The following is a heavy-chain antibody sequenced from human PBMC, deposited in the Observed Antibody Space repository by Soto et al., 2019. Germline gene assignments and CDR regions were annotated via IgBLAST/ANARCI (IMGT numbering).Heavy chain of an antibody. V-gene: IGHV1-46*01. CDR2: INPSGGST. CDR3: ARPPFPGCINGVCYPCDH. D-gene: IGHD2-8*01. CDR1: GYTFTHYY. J-gene: IGHJ4*02. Sequence: QVQLVQSGAEVKKPGASVKVSRKASGYTFTHYYIHWVRQAPGQGLEWMGMINPSGGSTDYAQKFQGRVTMTTDTSTTTVYMELSSLRSDDTAVYYCARPPFPGCINGVCYPCDHWGQGTLVTVSS.